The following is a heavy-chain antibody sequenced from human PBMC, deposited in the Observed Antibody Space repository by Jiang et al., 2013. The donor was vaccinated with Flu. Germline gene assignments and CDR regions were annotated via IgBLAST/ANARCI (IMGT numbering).Heavy chain of an antibody. CDR3: ARLKYGEGRFDY. V-gene: IGHV4-39*01. J-gene: IGHJ4*02. Sequence: LLKPSETLSLTCTVSGGSISSSSYYWGWIRQPPGKGLEWIGSIYYSGSTYYNPSLKSRVTISVDTSKNQFSLKLSSVTAADTAVYYCARLKYGEGRFDYWGQGTLVTVSS. CDR1: GGSISSSSYY. CDR2: IYYSGST. D-gene: IGHD4-17*01.